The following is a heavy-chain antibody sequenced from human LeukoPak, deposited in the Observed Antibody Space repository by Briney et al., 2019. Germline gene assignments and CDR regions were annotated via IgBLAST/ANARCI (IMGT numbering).Heavy chain of an antibody. J-gene: IGHJ5*02. CDR2: ISHDVKTT. Sequence: GGSLRLSCVASGFSFSDSVIHWVRQAPGKGLEWVAVISHDVKTTYYADSAKGRFTISRDNSRNTVFLQMNSLRAEDTAVYYCARGGGGTMIVVVIISWGQGTLVTVSS. D-gene: IGHD3-22*01. CDR3: ARGGGGTMIVVVIIS. CDR1: GFSFSDSV. V-gene: IGHV3-30*04.